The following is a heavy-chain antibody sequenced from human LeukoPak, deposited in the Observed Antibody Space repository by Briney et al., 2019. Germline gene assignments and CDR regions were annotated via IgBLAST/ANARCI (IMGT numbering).Heavy chain of an antibody. CDR3: AREVAIGRAAMEGLLH. V-gene: IGHV7-4-1*02. CDR1: GYTFTTYA. J-gene: IGHJ4*02. CDR2: INTSTGNP. Sequence: ASVKVSCKASGYTFTTYAMNWVRQAPGQGFEWMGWINTSTGNPAYAQGFTGRFVFSLDTSVSTAYLQISSLKADDTAVYYCAREVAIGRAAMEGLLHWGQGTLVTVSS. D-gene: IGHD3-3*01.